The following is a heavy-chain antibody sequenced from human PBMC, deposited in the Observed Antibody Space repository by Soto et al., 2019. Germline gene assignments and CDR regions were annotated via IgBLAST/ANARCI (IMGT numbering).Heavy chain of an antibody. D-gene: IGHD1-26*01. CDR1: GFTFSSYG. CDR3: AKDLGLWWELSAAADY. J-gene: IGHJ4*02. CDR2: ISYDGSNK. V-gene: IGHV3-30*18. Sequence: HPGGSLRLSCAASGFTFSSYGMHWVRQAPGKGLEWVAVISYDGSNKYYADSVKGRFTISRDNSKNTLYLQMNSLRAEDTAVYYCAKDLGLWWELSAAADYWGQGTLVTVSS.